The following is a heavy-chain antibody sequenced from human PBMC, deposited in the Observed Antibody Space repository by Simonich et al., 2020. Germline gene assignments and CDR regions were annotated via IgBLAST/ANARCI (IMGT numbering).Heavy chain of an antibody. D-gene: IGHD2-15*01. CDR1: GFTFSSYG. CDR3: ARDRYCSGGSCYYFDY. CDR2: LWYDGRNK. Sequence: QVQLVESGGGVVQPGRSLRLSCAASGFTFSSYGMHWVRQAPGKGLEWVAVLWYDGRNKYYADSVKGRFTISRDNSKNTLYLQMNSLRAEDTAVYYCARDRYCSGGSCYYFDYWGQGTLVTVSS. V-gene: IGHV3-33*01. J-gene: IGHJ4*02.